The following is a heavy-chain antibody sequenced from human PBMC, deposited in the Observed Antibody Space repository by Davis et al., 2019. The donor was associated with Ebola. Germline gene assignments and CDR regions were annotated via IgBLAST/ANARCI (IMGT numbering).Heavy chain of an antibody. CDR2: INHSGST. Sequence: MPSETLSLTCAVYGGSFSGYYWSWIRQPPGKGLEWIGEINHSGSTNYNPSLKSRVTISVDTSKNQFSLKLSSVTAADTAVYYCARVYYDILTGYTLFDYWGQGTLVTVSS. CDR1: GGSFSGYY. CDR3: ARVYYDILTGYTLFDY. D-gene: IGHD3-9*01. V-gene: IGHV4-34*01. J-gene: IGHJ4*02.